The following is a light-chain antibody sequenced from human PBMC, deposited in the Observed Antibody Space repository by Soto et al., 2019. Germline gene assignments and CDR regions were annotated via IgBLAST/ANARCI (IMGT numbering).Light chain of an antibody. CDR2: YDS. Sequence: SYELTQPPSVSVAPGKTARITCGGNNIGSKSVHWYQQKPGQAPVLVIYYDSDRPSGIPERFSGSNSGNTATLTISRVEAGDEADYYGQVWDRSSDHVVFGGGTKVTVL. V-gene: IGLV3-21*04. J-gene: IGLJ2*01. CDR1: NIGSKS. CDR3: QVWDRSSDHVV.